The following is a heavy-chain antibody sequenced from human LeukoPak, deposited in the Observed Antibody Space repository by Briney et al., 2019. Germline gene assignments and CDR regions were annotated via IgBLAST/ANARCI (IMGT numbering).Heavy chain of an antibody. J-gene: IGHJ4*02. CDR1: GYSFTGYY. Sequence: ASVKVSCKASGYSFTGYYMQWVRQAPGQGLEWMGWINPNSGGANYAQKLQGRVTMTRDTSISTVYMELSNLISDDTAVYYCARGPETSAPFDYWGQGTLVTVSS. CDR3: ARGPETSAPFDY. D-gene: IGHD2-15*01. V-gene: IGHV1-2*02. CDR2: INPNSGGA.